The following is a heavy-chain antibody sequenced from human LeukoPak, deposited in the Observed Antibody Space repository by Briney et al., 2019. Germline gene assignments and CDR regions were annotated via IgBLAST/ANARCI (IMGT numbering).Heavy chain of an antibody. V-gene: IGHV3-21*01. J-gene: IGHJ4*02. Sequence: GGSLRLSRAASGFIFSGYSVNWVRQAPGKGLEWVSSISSGDSYTYFADSVKGRFTISRDTAKNLVYLQMNSLRAEDTAVYYCAIGHHLPTVTPYFFDYWGQGTLVTVSS. D-gene: IGHD4-17*01. CDR3: AIGHHLPTVTPYFFDY. CDR2: ISSGDSYT. CDR1: GFIFSGYS.